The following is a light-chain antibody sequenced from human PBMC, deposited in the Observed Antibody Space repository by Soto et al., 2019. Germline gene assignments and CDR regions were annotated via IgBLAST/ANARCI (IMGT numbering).Light chain of an antibody. CDR2: EVS. Sequence: QSALTQPASVSGSPGQSTTISCTGTSSDVGTYHLVSWYQQIPGKAPKLMIYEVSKRPSGVSSRFSGSKSGNTASLTISGLQAEDEADYYCCSYAGSSTDVFGLGTKLTVL. CDR1: SSDVGTYHL. J-gene: IGLJ1*01. CDR3: CSYAGSSTDV. V-gene: IGLV2-23*02.